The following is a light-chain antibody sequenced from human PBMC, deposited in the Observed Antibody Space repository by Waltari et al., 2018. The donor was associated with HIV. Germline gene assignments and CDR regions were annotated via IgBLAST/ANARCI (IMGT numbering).Light chain of an antibody. CDR1: NLGAKY. J-gene: IGLJ2*01. CDR3: ASHAGSKDV. CDR2: QDS. Sequence: SYELTQPPSVSVSPGQTASIPCSGDNLGAKYACWYQQKPGQSPVLVIYQDSKWPSGIPDRFSGSKSDNTASLTVSGLQAEDEADYYCASHAGSKDVFGGGTKLTVL. V-gene: IGLV3-1*01.